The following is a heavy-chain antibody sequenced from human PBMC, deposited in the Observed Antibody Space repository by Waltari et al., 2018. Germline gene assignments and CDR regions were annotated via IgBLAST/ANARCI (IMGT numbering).Heavy chain of an antibody. CDR3: ARGTDGGFPLGFDY. D-gene: IGHD2-15*01. J-gene: IGHJ4*02. Sequence: QVQLVQSGAEVKKPGSSVKVSCKASGGTFSSYAISWVRQAPGQGLEWMGGIIPILGIANYAQKFQGRVTITADESTSTAYMELSSLRSEDAAVYYCARGTDGGFPLGFDYWGQGTLVTVSS. V-gene: IGHV1-69*04. CDR1: GGTFSSYA. CDR2: IIPILGIA.